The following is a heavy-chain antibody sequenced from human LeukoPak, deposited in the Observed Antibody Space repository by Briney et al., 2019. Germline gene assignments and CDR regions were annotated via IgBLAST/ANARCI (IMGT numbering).Heavy chain of an antibody. Sequence: GGSLKLSCSASGFPFSSDWMSWVRPAPGKGLEGVANIKQDGSEKYYVDSVKGRFTISRDNAKNSLYLQMNSLRAEDTAVYYCASGRIQLWFPYYFDYWGQGTLVTVSS. V-gene: IGHV3-7*01. CDR2: IKQDGSEK. D-gene: IGHD5-18*01. CDR3: ASGRIQLWFPYYFDY. CDR1: GFPFSSDW. J-gene: IGHJ4*02.